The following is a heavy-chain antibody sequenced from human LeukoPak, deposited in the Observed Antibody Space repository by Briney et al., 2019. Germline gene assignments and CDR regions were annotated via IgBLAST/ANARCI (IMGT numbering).Heavy chain of an antibody. CDR1: GFTFNSYR. J-gene: IGHJ4*02. V-gene: IGHV3-21*01. D-gene: IGHD5-18*01. Sequence: GGSLRLSCAASGFTFNSYRMNWVRQAPGKGLEGVSSISSSSSYIYYADSVKGRFTISRDNAKNSLYLQMNSLGAEDTAVYYCASREQLWLSGAFDYWGQGTLVTVSS. CDR2: ISSSSSYI. CDR3: ASREQLWLSGAFDY.